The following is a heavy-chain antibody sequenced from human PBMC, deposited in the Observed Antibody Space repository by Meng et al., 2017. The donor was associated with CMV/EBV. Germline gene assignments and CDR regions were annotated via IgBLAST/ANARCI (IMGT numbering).Heavy chain of an antibody. J-gene: IGHJ4*02. D-gene: IGHD6-13*01. Sequence: GQPVPVVAVWKQPGSSIRVSSKSSVYTFTSYYMHWVRQAPGQGLWWMDIINPSGGSTSYALKFQGRVTMTRDTSTSTVYMELSSLRSEDTAVYYCALAEYSSSLFDYWGQGTLVTVSS. CDR2: INPSGGST. CDR1: VYTFTSYY. CDR3: ALAEYSSSLFDY. V-gene: IGHV1-46*01.